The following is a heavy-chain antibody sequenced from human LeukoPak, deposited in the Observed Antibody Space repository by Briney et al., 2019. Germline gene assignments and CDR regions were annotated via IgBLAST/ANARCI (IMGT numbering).Heavy chain of an antibody. Sequence: QPGGPLRLSCAASGFTFSSYAMTWVRQAPGKGLEWVSILSANGDNKYYADSVKGRFTISRDNSKNTLYLQMNSLRDEDTAVYYCASYPYSSQPGNWGQGTLVTVSS. CDR2: LSANGDNK. V-gene: IGHV3-23*01. J-gene: IGHJ4*02. CDR1: GFTFSSYA. D-gene: IGHD6-13*01. CDR3: ASYPYSSQPGN.